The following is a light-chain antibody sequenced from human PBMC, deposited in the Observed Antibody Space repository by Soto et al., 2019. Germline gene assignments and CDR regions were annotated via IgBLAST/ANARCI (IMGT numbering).Light chain of an antibody. V-gene: IGKV3-20*01. Sequence: EIVLTQSPGNLSLSPGERATLSYRASQSLSSSYLAWYQQKPGQAPRLLIYGASSRATGIPDRFSGSGSGTDFTLTISRLEPEDFAVYYCQQYGSSPRTFGQGTKVEIK. J-gene: IGKJ1*01. CDR1: QSLSSSY. CDR2: GAS. CDR3: QQYGSSPRT.